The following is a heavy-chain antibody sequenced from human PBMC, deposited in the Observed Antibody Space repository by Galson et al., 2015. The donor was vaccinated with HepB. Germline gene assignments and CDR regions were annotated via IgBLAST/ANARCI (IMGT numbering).Heavy chain of an antibody. CDR1: GYTFTSYY. Sequence: SVKVSCKASGYTFTSYYMHWVRQAPGQGLEWMGIINPSGGSTSYAQKFQGRVTMTRDTSTSTVYMELSSLRSGDTAVYYCARSPHPRCGGSCFNRSGDYYYGMDVWGQGTTVTVSS. V-gene: IGHV1-46*01. J-gene: IGHJ6*02. CDR2: INPSGGST. D-gene: IGHD2-15*01. CDR3: ARSPHPRCGGSCFNRSGDYYYGMDV.